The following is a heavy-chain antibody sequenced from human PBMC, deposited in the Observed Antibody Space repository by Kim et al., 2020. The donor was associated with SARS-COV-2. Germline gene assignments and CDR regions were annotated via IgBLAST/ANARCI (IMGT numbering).Heavy chain of an antibody. Sequence: VKGRFTIARDNSKNTLYLQMNSLRAEDTAVYYCAKDHREQLVRVYYGMDVWGQGTTVTVSS. J-gene: IGHJ6*02. CDR3: AKDHREQLVRVYYGMDV. V-gene: IGHV3-30*02. D-gene: IGHD6-13*01.